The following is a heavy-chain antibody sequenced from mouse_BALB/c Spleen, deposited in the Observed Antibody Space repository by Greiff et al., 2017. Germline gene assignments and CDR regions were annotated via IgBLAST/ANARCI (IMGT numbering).Heavy chain of an antibody. CDR1: GFTFSSYA. CDR3: ARQASTMITYYAMDY. J-gene: IGHJ4*01. Sequence: EVNLVESGGGLVKPGGSLKLSCAASGFTFSSYAMSWVRQTPEKRLEWVATISSGGSYTYYPDSVKGRFTISRDNAKNTLYLQMSSLRSEDTAMYYCARQASTMITYYAMDYWGQGTSVTVSS. V-gene: IGHV5-9-3*01. D-gene: IGHD2-4*01. CDR2: ISSGGSYT.